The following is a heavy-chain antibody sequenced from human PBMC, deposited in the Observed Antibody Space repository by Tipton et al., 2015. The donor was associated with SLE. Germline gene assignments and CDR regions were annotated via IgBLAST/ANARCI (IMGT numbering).Heavy chain of an antibody. Sequence: TLSLTCTVSGGSISSYYWSWIRQPAGEGLEWVGRIYTSGSTNYNPSLKSRVTMSVDTSKNQFSLKLSSVTAADTAVYYCARDIGIAAQRGWFDPWGQGTLVTVSS. CDR3: ARDIGIAAQRGWFDP. CDR2: IYTSGST. D-gene: IGHD6-13*01. V-gene: IGHV4-4*07. J-gene: IGHJ5*02. CDR1: GGSISSYY.